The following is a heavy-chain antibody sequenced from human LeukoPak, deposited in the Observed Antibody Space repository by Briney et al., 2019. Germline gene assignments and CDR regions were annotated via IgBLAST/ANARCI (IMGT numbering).Heavy chain of an antibody. Sequence: PSETLSLTCTVSGGSISSSSYYWGWIRQPPGKGLEWIGSIYYSGSTYYNPSLKSRVTISVDRSKNQFSLKLSSVTAADTAVYYCARYTAMGPVDYWGQGTLVTVSS. CDR3: ARYTAMGPVDY. J-gene: IGHJ4*02. D-gene: IGHD5-18*01. CDR2: IYYSGST. V-gene: IGHV4-39*07. CDR1: GGSISSSSYY.